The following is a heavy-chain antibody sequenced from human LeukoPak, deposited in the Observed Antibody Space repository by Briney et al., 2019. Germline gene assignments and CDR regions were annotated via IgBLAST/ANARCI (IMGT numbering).Heavy chain of an antibody. CDR3: ARVSGVLPSFEWENWFDT. J-gene: IGHJ5*02. D-gene: IGHD3-9*01. CDR2: VHYSGST. CDR1: GGSIRSSDYY. V-gene: IGHV4-39*01. Sequence: SETLSLTCTVSGGSIRSSDYYWAWIRQPPGRGLERIGTVHYSGSTFYKPPLKSRLTVSADTSRNQFYMKLSSVTAADTAVYYCARVSGVLPSFEWENWFDTWGQGSLVTVSS.